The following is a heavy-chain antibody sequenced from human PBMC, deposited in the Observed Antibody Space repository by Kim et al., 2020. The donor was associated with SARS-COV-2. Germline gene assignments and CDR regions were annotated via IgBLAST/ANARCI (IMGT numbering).Heavy chain of an antibody. D-gene: IGHD3-10*01. J-gene: IGHJ4*02. V-gene: IGHV4-59*01. CDR3: AREGYYGSGSYLPFDY. Sequence: SLKSRVTISVDTSKNQFSLKLSSVTAADTAVYYCAREGYYGSGSYLPFDYWGQGTLVTVSS.